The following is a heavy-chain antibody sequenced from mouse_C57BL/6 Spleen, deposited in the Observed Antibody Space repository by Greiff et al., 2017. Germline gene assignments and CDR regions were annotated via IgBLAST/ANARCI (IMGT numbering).Heavy chain of an antibody. J-gene: IGHJ2*01. V-gene: IGHV1-69*01. D-gene: IGHD2-2*01. CDR2: IDPSDSYT. Sequence: VQLQQPGAELVMPGASVKLSCKASGYTFTSYWMHWVKQRPGQGLEWIGEIDPSDSYTNYNQKFKGKSTLTVDKSSSTAYMQLSSLTSEDSAVYYCTRGEYSGYDKVDDWGKGTTRTVSS. CDR1: GYTFTSYW. CDR3: TRGEYSGYDKVDD.